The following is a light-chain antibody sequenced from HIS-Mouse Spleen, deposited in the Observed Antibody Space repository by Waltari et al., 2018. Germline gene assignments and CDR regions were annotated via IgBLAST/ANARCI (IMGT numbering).Light chain of an antibody. CDR2: AAS. CDR3: QQYYSYPFT. CDR1: QGISSY. J-gene: IGKJ3*01. V-gene: IGKV1-8*01. Sequence: AIRMTQSPSSFSASTGDRVTITCRASQGISSYLAWYQQKPGKAPKLLIYAASTVQSGVPSRCSGSGSGTDVTLTISCLQSEDFATYYCQQYYSYPFTFGPGTKVDIK.